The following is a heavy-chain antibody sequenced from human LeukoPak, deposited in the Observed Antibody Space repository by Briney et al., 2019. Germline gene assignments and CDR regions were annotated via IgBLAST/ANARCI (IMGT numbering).Heavy chain of an antibody. J-gene: IGHJ3*02. CDR3: ARGLYLERAFDI. CDR1: GGSISSYY. CDR2: IYYSGST. Sequence: SETLSLTCTVSGGSISSYYWSWIRQPPGKGLEWIGYIYYSGSTNYNPSLKSRVTISVDTSKNQFSLKLSSVTAADTAVYYCARGLYLERAFDIWGQGTMVTVSS. V-gene: IGHV4-59*12. D-gene: IGHD2-8*01.